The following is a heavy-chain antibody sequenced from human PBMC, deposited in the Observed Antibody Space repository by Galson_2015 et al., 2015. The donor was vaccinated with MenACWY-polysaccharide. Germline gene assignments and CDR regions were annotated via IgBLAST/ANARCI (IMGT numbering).Heavy chain of an antibody. J-gene: IGHJ4*02. Sequence: QSGAEVKKPGESLRISCKGSGYTFTTYWIAWVRQMPGKGLEWMGIIYPGDSDTRYSPSFQGQVTISADKSINTAYLQWSSLRVPDSAMYYCARRWEGSYTDYWGQGTLVTVSS. CDR2: IYPGDSDT. D-gene: IGHD1-26*01. V-gene: IGHV5-51*03. CDR3: ARRWEGSYTDY. CDR1: GYTFTTYW.